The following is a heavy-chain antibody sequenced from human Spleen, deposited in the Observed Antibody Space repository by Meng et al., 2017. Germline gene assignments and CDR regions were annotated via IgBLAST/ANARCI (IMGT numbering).Heavy chain of an antibody. CDR3: AKQWELGDY. J-gene: IGHJ4*02. V-gene: IGHV3-23*01. Sequence: GESLKISCGASGFNFGDYIMHWVRQSPGKGLEWVSAISGSGGSTYYADSVKGRFTISRDNSKNTLYLQMNSLRAEDTAVYYCAKQWELGDYWGQGTLVTVSS. D-gene: IGHD1-26*01. CDR2: ISGSGGST. CDR1: GFNFGDYI.